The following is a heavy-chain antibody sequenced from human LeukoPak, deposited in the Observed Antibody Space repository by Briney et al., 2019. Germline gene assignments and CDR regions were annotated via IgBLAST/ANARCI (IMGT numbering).Heavy chain of an antibody. V-gene: IGHV3-23*01. CDR3: AKAGLVRGGALDS. CDR1: GFTFSSYW. Sequence: GGSLRLSCAASGFTFSSYWMSWVRQAPGKGLEWVSSITGSGDGTSAADSVTGRFSISRDNSKSTLYLQMNSLRVEDTAVYYCAKAGLVRGGALDSWGQGTLVTVSS. J-gene: IGHJ4*02. CDR2: ITGSGDGT. D-gene: IGHD4/OR15-4a*01.